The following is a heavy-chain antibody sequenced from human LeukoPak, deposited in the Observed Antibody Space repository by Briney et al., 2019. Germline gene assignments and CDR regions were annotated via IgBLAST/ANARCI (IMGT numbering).Heavy chain of an antibody. V-gene: IGHV3-30*02. Sequence: QPGGSLRLSCAASGFTFSSYAMSWVRQAPGKGLEWVAFIRYDGSNKYYADSVKGRFTISRDNSKNTLYLQMNSLRAEDTAVYYCAKAPYYYDSSGYYWDYYYYYMDVWGKGTTVTVSS. D-gene: IGHD3-22*01. CDR3: AKAPYYYDSSGYYWDYYYYYMDV. CDR2: IRYDGSNK. CDR1: GFTFSSYA. J-gene: IGHJ6*03.